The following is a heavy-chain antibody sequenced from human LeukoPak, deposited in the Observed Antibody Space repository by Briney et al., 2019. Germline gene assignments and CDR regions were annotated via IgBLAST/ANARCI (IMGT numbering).Heavy chain of an antibody. CDR1: GFTFSDYY. D-gene: IGHD3-3*01. V-gene: IGHV3-23*01. Sequence: GGSLRLSCAASGFTFSDYYMSWIRQAPGKGLEWVSAMSGSGYYTYYVESVKGRFTISRDNSKNTLYLHMNSLRADDTAVYYCAKMEGQRLYDYCMDVWGRGTTVTVSS. CDR2: MSGSGYYT. J-gene: IGHJ6*03. CDR3: AKMEGQRLYDYCMDV.